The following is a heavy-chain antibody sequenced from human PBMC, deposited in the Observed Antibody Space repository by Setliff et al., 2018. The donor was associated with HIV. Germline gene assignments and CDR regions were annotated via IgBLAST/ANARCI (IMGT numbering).Heavy chain of an antibody. Sequence: GGSLRLSCEASGFIFSNHDFHWVRQAAAKGLEWVSAIGGSTGSTYYADSVKGRFTISRDNAKNSLYLQMNSLRAEDTAVYYCARSRAAGFDYWGQGTLVTVSS. CDR1: GFIFSNHD. J-gene: IGHJ4*02. V-gene: IGHV3-13*01. CDR2: IGGSTGST. D-gene: IGHD6-13*01. CDR3: ARSRAAGFDY.